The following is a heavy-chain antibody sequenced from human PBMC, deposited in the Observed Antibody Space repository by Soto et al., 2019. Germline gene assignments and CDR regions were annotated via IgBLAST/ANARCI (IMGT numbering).Heavy chain of an antibody. V-gene: IGHV3-23*01. CDR1: GFTFSSYA. D-gene: IGHD2-2*02. CDR2: ISGSGGST. Sequence: GGSLRLSCAASGFTFSSYAMSWVRQAPGKGLEWVSAISGSGGSTYYADSVKGRFTISRDNSKNTLYLQMNSLRAEDTAVYYCAKAGYCSSTSFYTAWIVVVAGSAFDIWGQGTMVTVSS. J-gene: IGHJ3*02. CDR3: AKAGYCSSTSFYTAWIVVVAGSAFDI.